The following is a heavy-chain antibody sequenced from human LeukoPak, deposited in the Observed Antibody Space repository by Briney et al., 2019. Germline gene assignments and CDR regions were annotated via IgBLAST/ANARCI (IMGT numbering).Heavy chain of an antibody. CDR3: ARGCSAGTPHNWFDP. CDR2: IYYSGST. Sequence: SETLSLTCTVSGGSIRSHYWSWIRQPPGKGLEWIGYIYYSGSTNYNPSLKSRVTISVDTSKNQFSLKLSSVTAADTAVYYCARGCSAGTPHNWFDPWGQGTLVTVSS. D-gene: IGHD6-13*01. V-gene: IGHV4-59*11. J-gene: IGHJ5*02. CDR1: GGSIRSHY.